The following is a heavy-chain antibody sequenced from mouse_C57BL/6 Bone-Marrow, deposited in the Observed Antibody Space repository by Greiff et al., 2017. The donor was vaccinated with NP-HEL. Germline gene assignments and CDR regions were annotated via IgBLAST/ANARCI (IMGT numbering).Heavy chain of an antibody. CDR3: AQRNLRYYAMDY. CDR2: IWGGGST. J-gene: IGHJ4*01. V-gene: IGHV2-9*01. Sequence: QVHVKQSGPGLVAPSQSLSITCTVSGFSLTSYGVDWVRQPPGKGLEWLGVIWGGGSTNYNSALMSRLSISKDNSKSQASLKMNSLQTVDTAMYYCAQRNLRYYAMDYWGQGTSVTVSS. CDR1: GFSLTSYG.